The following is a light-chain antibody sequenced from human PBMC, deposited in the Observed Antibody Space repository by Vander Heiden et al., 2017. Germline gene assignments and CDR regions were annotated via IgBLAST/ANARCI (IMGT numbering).Light chain of an antibody. CDR2: SSN. J-gene: IGLJ3*02. CDR1: SSNLGSNT. Sequence: SFLTQPPSASGTPGQRVTISCSGGSSNLGSNTVHWYQQFPGTAPKLLIFSSNQRASGVPDRFSASKSGTSASLAVSGLQSEDEANYYCAAWDDSLNGWVFGGGTTLTVL. CDR3: AAWDDSLNGWV. V-gene: IGLV1-44*01.